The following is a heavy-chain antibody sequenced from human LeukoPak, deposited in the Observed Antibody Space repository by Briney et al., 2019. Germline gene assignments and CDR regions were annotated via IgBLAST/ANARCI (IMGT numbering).Heavy chain of an antibody. Sequence: GGSLRLSCAASGFTFSNYWMNWVRQAPGKGLEWVGYIKQDGSEKYYVDSVKGRLTISRDNTQHSLYLQMYSLSVEDTAVYYCATRPYYYDSSGYYLDWFDPWGQGTLVTVSS. D-gene: IGHD3-22*01. J-gene: IGHJ5*02. CDR1: GFTFSNYW. CDR3: ATRPYYYDSSGYYLDWFDP. V-gene: IGHV3-7*01. CDR2: IKQDGSEK.